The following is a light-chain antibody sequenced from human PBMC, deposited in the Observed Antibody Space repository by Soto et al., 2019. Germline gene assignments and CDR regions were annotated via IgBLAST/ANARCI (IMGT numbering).Light chain of an antibody. CDR1: RDISNS. Sequence: DIQMTQSPSSVSASVGDRLKITCRASRDISNSLAWYQQTPGKAPKLLLRGASSLHRGVSSRFSGGGAGTEFTLTISSLQPEDFATYYCQQTSTFPRTFGQGTKVDIK. CDR2: GAS. V-gene: IGKV1-12*01. CDR3: QQTSTFPRT. J-gene: IGKJ1*01.